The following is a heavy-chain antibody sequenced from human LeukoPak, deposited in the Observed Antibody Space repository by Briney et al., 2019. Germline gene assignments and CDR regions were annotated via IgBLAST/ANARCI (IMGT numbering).Heavy chain of an antibody. V-gene: IGHV1-8*03. CDR3: ARVGCPFWSGYSYYYYYMDV. J-gene: IGHJ6*03. D-gene: IGHD3-3*01. CDR1: GYTFTSYD. Sequence: ASVKVSCKASGYTFTSYDINWVRQATGQGLEWVGWMNPNSGNTGYAQKFQGRVTITRNTSISTAYMELSSLRSEDTAVYYCARVGCPFWSGYSYYYYYMDVWGKGTTVTVSS. CDR2: MNPNSGNT.